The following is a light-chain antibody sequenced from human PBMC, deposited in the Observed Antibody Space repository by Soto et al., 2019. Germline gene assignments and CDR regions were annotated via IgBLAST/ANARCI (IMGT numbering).Light chain of an antibody. J-gene: IGKJ4*01. V-gene: IGKV1-39*01. CDR2: AAS. CDR3: QQSYNTPRGRT. Sequence: DIQMTQSPSSLSASVGDRVTITCRASQRINTYLNWYQQKLGKAPKLLIYAASTLQSGVPSRFSGSGSGTEFNLTISSLQPEDFATYYCQQSYNTPRGRTFGGGTKVEIK. CDR1: QRINTY.